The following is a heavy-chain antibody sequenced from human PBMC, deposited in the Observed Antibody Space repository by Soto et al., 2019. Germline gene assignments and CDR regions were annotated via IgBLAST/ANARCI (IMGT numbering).Heavy chain of an antibody. CDR2: IYTSGST. J-gene: IGHJ4*02. CDR3: ATSSDTNGSYLFDY. V-gene: IGHV4-4*07. Sequence: PSETLSLTCTASGGSISSYYWRWIRRPAGKGLEWIGRIYTSGSTNYNPSLKSRVTMSVDTSKNHFSLKLSSVTDGDTAVYYCATSSDTNGSYLFDYWGQGNLVTGSS. D-gene: IGHD1-26*01. CDR1: GGSISSYY.